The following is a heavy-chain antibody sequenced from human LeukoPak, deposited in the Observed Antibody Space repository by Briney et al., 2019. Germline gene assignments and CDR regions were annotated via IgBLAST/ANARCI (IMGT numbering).Heavy chain of an antibody. CDR1: GYTFTSYG. J-gene: IGHJ5*02. CDR3: ARDLYYDMLTGYYFSPFDP. D-gene: IGHD3-9*01. Sequence: ASVKVSCKASGYTFTSYGTSWVRQAPGQGLEWMGWISAYNGNTNYAQKLQGRVTMTTDTSTSTAYMELRSLRSDDTAVYYCARDLYYDMLTGYYFSPFDPWGQGTLVTVSS. V-gene: IGHV1-18*01. CDR2: ISAYNGNT.